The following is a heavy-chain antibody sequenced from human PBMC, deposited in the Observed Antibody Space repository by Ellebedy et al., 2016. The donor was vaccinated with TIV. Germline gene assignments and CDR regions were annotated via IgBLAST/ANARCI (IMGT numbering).Heavy chain of an antibody. CDR2: INHSGST. CDR3: ARDRRWVVVAATRRNYYYGMDV. D-gene: IGHD2-15*01. CDR1: GGSFSGYY. Sequence: SETLSLTXAVYGGSFSGYYWSWIRQTPGKGLEWIGEINHSGSTNYNPSLKSRVTISVDTSKNQFSLKLSSVTAADTAVYYCARDRRWVVVAATRRNYYYGMDVWGQGTTVTVSS. J-gene: IGHJ6*02. V-gene: IGHV4-34*01.